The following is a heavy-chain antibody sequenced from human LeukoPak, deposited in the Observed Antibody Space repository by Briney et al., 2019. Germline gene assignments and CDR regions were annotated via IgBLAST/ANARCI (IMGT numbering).Heavy chain of an antibody. CDR1: GFTFDDYG. CDR2: ISTSSSYI. V-gene: IGHV3-21*01. CDR3: ARGADGVSSNSRGWFDP. D-gene: IGHD2-15*01. Sequence: GGSLRLSCAASGFTFDDYGMNWVREAPGKGLEWVSSISTSSSYIYYADSVKGRFTISRDNAKNSLYLQMNSLRAEDTAVYYCARGADGVSSNSRGWFDPWGQGTLVTVSS. J-gene: IGHJ5*02.